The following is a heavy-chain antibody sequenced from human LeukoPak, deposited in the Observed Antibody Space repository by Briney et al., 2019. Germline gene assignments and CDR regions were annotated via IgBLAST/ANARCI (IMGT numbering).Heavy chain of an antibody. CDR2: IYYSGST. V-gene: IGHV4-59*01. Sequence: SETLSLTCTVSGGSISSYYWSWIRQPPGKGLEWIGYIYYSGSTNYNPSLKSQVTISVDTSKNQFSLKLSSVTAADTAVYYCARDRDYYGMDVWGQGTTVTVSS. CDR1: GGSISSYY. J-gene: IGHJ6*02. CDR3: ARDRDYYGMDV.